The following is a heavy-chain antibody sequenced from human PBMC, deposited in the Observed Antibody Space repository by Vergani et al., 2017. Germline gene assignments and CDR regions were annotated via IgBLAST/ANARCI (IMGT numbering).Heavy chain of an antibody. CDR3: AIPTGVPAAHDWYFDL. CDR1: GYSFTSYW. J-gene: IGHJ2*01. V-gene: IGHV5-51*01. D-gene: IGHD2-2*01. Sequence: EVQLVQSGAEVKKPGESLKISCKGSGYSFTSYWIGWLRQMPGKGLEWMGIIYPGDSDTRYSPSFQGQVTIPADKSISTAYLQWSSLKASDTAMYYCAIPTGVPAAHDWYFDLWGRGTLVTVSS. CDR2: IYPGDSDT.